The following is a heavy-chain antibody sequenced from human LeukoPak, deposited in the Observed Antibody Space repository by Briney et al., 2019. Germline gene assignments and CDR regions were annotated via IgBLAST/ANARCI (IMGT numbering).Heavy chain of an antibody. V-gene: IGHV3-7*05. CDR3: ARGDLYGSGRPEYYFDY. J-gene: IGHJ4*02. CDR2: IKADGSEK. CDR1: GYTFSNYW. Sequence: PGGSLRLSCAASGYTFSNYWMTWVRQAPGKGLEWVANIKADGSEKYYVDSVKGRFTISRDNAKNSLYLQMNSLRAEDTAVYYCARGDLYGSGRPEYYFDYWGQGTLVTVSS. D-gene: IGHD3-10*01.